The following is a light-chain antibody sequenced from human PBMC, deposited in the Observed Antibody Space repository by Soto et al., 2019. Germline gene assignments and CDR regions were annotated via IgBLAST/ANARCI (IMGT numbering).Light chain of an antibody. V-gene: IGKV1-5*01. CDR3: QQYNSYPWT. CDR2: DAS. Sequence: DIPMTQSPSTLSASVGDRVTITCRASQSISSWLAWYQQKPGKAPKLLIYDASSLESGFPSRFSGSGSGTEFTLTISSLQPDDFATYYCQQYNSYPWTFGQGTKVEIK. CDR1: QSISSW. J-gene: IGKJ1*01.